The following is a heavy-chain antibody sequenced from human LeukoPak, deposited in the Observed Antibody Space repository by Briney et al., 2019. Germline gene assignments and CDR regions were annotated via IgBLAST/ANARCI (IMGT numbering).Heavy chain of an antibody. D-gene: IGHD3-22*01. Sequence: GGSLRLSCTTSGFTFGDFGMGWVRQAPGKGLEWVAGISGSGGGTNYADSVKGRFTISRDNPKNTLFLQMNSLRAEDTAVYFCAKRGVVIRVILVGFHKEAYYFDSWGQGALVTVSS. CDR1: GFTFGDFG. CDR2: ISGSGGGT. V-gene: IGHV3-23*01. CDR3: AKRGVVIRVILVGFHKEAYYFDS. J-gene: IGHJ4*02.